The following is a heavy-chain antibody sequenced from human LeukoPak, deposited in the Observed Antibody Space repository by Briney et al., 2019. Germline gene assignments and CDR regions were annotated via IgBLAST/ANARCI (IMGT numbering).Heavy chain of an antibody. CDR3: ARGTYYYEF. D-gene: IGHD3-16*01. V-gene: IGHV3-7*04. Sequence: GGSLRLSCAASKFTFSNYWMSWVCQAPGKGLEWVAYMNQLGNEKNYLDSVKGRFTISRDNAKNSLYLQMTSLRAEDTAVYYCARGTYYYEFWGQGTLVTVSS. CDR2: MNQLGNEK. J-gene: IGHJ4*02. CDR1: KFTFSNYW.